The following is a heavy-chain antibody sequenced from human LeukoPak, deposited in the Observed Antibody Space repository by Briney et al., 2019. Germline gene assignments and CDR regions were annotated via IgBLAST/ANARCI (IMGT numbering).Heavy chain of an antibody. D-gene: IGHD3-9*01. J-gene: IGHJ5*02. Sequence: SETLSLTCTVSGGSISSYYWSWIRQPPGKGLEWIGYIYYSGSTNYNPSLKSRVTISVDTSKNQFSLKLSPVTAADTAVYYCARDLGLTISHNWFDPWGQGTLVTVFS. V-gene: IGHV4-59*12. CDR2: IYYSGST. CDR3: ARDLGLTISHNWFDP. CDR1: GGSISSYY.